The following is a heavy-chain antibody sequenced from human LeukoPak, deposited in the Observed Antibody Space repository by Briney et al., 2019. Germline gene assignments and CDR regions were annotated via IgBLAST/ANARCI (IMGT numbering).Heavy chain of an antibody. Sequence: SETLSLTCTVSGGSISSYYWSWVRQPPGKGLEWIGYIYYSGSTNYNPSLKSRVTISVDTSKNQFSLKLSSVTAADTAVYYCARALMVYARGYYYYGMDVWGQGTTVTVSS. V-gene: IGHV4-59*01. CDR1: GGSISSYY. D-gene: IGHD2-8*01. CDR2: IYYSGST. CDR3: ARALMVYARGYYYYGMDV. J-gene: IGHJ6*02.